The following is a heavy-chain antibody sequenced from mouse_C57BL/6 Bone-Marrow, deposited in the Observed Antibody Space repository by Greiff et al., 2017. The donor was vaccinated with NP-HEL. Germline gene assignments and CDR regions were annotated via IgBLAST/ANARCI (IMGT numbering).Heavy chain of an antibody. CDR3: TVDYYGSSYWYFDV. CDR1: GFTFSNYW. J-gene: IGHJ1*03. CDR2: IRLKSDNYAT. D-gene: IGHD1-1*01. V-gene: IGHV6-3*01. Sequence: EVKLVESGGGLVQPGGSMKLSCVASGFTFSNYWMNWVRQSPEKGLEWVAQIRLKSDNYATHYAESVKGRFTISRDDSKSSVYLQMNNLRAEDTGIYYCTVDYYGSSYWYFDVWGTGTMVTVSS.